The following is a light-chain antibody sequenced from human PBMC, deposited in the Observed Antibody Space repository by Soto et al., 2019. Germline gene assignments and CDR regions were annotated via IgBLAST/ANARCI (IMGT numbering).Light chain of an antibody. CDR3: PQYNTWPQT. V-gene: IGKV3-15*01. CDR1: QSISVY. Sequence: EILMTQDPVTLSFSTRQRSPVSCLASQSISVYLAWFQQKAGQPPRLLIYDASTRATDIPARFSGSGSGTEFTLTISSLQAEDFAEYKCPQYNTWPQTFGQGTRLEIK. J-gene: IGKJ5*01. CDR2: DAS.